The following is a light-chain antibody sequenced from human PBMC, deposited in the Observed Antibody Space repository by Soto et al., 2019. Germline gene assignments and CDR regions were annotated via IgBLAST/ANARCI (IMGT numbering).Light chain of an antibody. CDR1: QSVRNY. CDR3: QQRSNWPPGYT. Sequence: EIVLTQSPATLSLSPGERATLSCRASQSVRNYLAWYQQKPGQAPRLLIYDASSRAIGIPARFSGSGSGTDFTLTISSLEPEDLAVYYCQQRSNWPPGYTFGQGTKLEI. J-gene: IGKJ2*01. V-gene: IGKV3-11*01. CDR2: DAS.